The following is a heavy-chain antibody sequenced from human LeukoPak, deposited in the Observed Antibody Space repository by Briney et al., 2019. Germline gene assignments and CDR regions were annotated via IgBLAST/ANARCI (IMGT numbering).Heavy chain of an antibody. CDR2: INAGNGNT. CDR3: ARVAWIQLWFGGFDY. Sequence: ASVKVSCKASGYTFTSYAMHWVRQAPGQRLEWMGWINAGNGNTKYSQKFQGRVTITRDTSASTAYMELSSLRSEDTAVYYCARVAWIQLWFGGFDYWGQGTLVTDSS. CDR1: GYTFTSYA. V-gene: IGHV1-3*01. J-gene: IGHJ4*02. D-gene: IGHD5-18*01.